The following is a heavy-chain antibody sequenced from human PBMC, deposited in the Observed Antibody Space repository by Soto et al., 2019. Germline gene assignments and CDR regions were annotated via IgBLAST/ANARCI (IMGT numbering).Heavy chain of an antibody. D-gene: IGHD6-13*01. V-gene: IGHV1-46*01. CDR2: IHPTDGYT. J-gene: IGHJ4*02. CDR3: VRDRVGSWTFDY. CDR1: GYNFASNH. Sequence: QVQLVQSGAEVKEPGASVKVSCKASGYNFASNHMHWVRQIPGQGLEWMGIIHPTDGYTSYAQRFRGRITLTRDAPTNTDYMELRGLTSEDTAVYYCVRDRVGSWTFDYWGQGTLITVSS.